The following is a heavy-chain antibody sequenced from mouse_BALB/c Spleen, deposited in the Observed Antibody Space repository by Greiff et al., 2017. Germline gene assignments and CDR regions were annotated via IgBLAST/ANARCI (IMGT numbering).Heavy chain of an antibody. V-gene: IGHV1-14*01. CDR3: TRADDYAYFDY. J-gene: IGHJ2*01. Sequence: VQLQQSGPELVKPGASVKMSCKASGYTFTSYVMHWVKQKPGQGLEWIGYINPYNDGTAYNQKFKGKATLTADKSSSTAYMELRSLTSEDSAVYYCTRADDYAYFDYWGQGTTLTVSS. CDR1: GYTFTSYV. CDR2: INPYNDGT. D-gene: IGHD2-4*01.